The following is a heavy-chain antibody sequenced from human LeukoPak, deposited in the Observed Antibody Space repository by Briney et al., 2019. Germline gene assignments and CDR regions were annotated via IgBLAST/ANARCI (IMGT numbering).Heavy chain of an antibody. Sequence: PGGSLRLSCSASGFTFSSYEMNWVRQAPGKGLQWVAFISTGGRTIYYADSLKGRFTISRDNAKNSLDLQMFSLRADDTAAYYCARGPPDYGSGSYFDYWGQGTLVTVSA. V-gene: IGHV3-48*03. J-gene: IGHJ4*02. CDR3: ARGPPDYGSGSYFDY. CDR1: GFTFSSYE. D-gene: IGHD3-10*01. CDR2: ISTGGRTI.